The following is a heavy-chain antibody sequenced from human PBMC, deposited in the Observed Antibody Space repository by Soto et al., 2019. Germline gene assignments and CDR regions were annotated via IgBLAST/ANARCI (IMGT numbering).Heavy chain of an antibody. J-gene: IGHJ5*02. Sequence: SETLSLTCTVSGGSISSYYWSWIRQPPGKGLEWIGYIYYSGSTNYNPSLKSRVTISVDTSKNQFSLKLSYVTAADTAVYYCARGRPRYSSSWEDNWFDPWGQGTLVTVSS. V-gene: IGHV4-59*01. CDR3: ARGRPRYSSSWEDNWFDP. CDR1: GGSISSYY. D-gene: IGHD6-13*01. CDR2: IYYSGST.